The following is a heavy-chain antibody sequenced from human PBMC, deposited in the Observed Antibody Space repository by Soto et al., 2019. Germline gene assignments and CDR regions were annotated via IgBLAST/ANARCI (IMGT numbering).Heavy chain of an antibody. CDR1: GGSISDGGYY. Sequence: PSETLSLTCTVSGGSISDGGYYWTWIRQHPGKGLEYIAYIYYTGNTNYNPSLRSRVSMSVDTSKNQFSLRLSSVTAAATAIYHCERGKYDILTDTWFDSWGRGTLVTVSS. D-gene: IGHD3-9*01. V-gene: IGHV4-31*03. J-gene: IGHJ5*01. CDR3: ERGKYDILTDTWFDS. CDR2: IYYTGNT.